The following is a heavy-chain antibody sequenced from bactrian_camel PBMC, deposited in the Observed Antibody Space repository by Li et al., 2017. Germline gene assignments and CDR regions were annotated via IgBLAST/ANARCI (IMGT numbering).Heavy chain of an antibody. V-gene: IGHV3-3*01. CDR2: IRRDGGET. J-gene: IGHJ4*01. Sequence: HVQLVESGGGSVQAGGSLRLSCKASGHSRGSNCVGWYRLPPGRAPAEREGIVAIRRDGGETWYAASVKGRFTISRDSAKNTVYLQMDSLDTRDTAIYYCAARAGICIRDDHWSRMKYKGQGTQVTVS. D-gene: IGHD7*01. CDR1: GHSRGSNC.